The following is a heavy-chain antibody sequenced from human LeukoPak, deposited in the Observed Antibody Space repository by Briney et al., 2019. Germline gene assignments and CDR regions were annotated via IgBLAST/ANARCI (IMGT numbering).Heavy chain of an antibody. J-gene: IGHJ6*03. Sequence: GGSLRLPCAASGFTFDDYAMHWVRQAPGKGLQWVSGISWNSGSIGYADSVKGRFTISRDNAKNSLYLQMNSLRAEDTALYYCAKGIGGYYYYMDVWGKGTTVTVSS. CDR3: AKGIGGYYYYMDV. V-gene: IGHV3-9*01. CDR1: GFTFDDYA. CDR2: ISWNSGSI.